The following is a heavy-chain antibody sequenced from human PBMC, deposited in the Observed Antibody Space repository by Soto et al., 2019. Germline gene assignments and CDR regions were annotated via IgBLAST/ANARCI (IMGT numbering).Heavy chain of an antibody. Sequence: GASVKVSCKASGGTFSSYTISWVRQAPGQGLEWMGRIIPILGIANYAQKFQGRVTITADKSTSTAYMELSSLRSEDTAVYYCARDEAVAGPVGDYWGQGTLVTVSS. CDR1: GGTFSSYT. J-gene: IGHJ4*02. D-gene: IGHD6-19*01. CDR2: IIPILGIA. V-gene: IGHV1-69*04. CDR3: ARDEAVAGPVGDY.